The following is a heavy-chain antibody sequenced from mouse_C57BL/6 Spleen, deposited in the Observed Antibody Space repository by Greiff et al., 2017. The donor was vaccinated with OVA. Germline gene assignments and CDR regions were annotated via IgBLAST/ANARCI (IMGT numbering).Heavy chain of an antibody. Sequence: EVKLQESGPGLVKPSQSLSLTCSVTGYSITSGYYWNWIRQFPGNKLEWMGYISYDGSNNYNPSLKNRISITRDTSKNQFFLKLNSVTTEDTATYYCARGGLSLSWYFDVWGTGTTVTVSS. CDR3: ARGGLSLSWYFDV. D-gene: IGHD6-5*01. CDR1: GYSITSGYY. J-gene: IGHJ1*03. V-gene: IGHV3-6*01. CDR2: ISYDGSN.